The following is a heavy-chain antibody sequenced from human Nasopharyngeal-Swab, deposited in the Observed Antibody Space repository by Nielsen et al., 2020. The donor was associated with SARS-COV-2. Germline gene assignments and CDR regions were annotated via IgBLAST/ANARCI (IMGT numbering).Heavy chain of an antibody. CDR2: ISSSSSDI. CDR1: GFRDYS. V-gene: IGHV3-21*01. CDR3: ARDGDDYYDTYDAFDI. D-gene: IGHD3-22*01. Sequence: GESLKISCVDSGFRDYSMNWVRQAPGKGLEWVSSISSSSSDIYYADSVKGRFTISRDSAKNSLYLQMNSLRAEDTAVYYCARDGDDYYDTYDAFDIWGQGTMVTVSS. J-gene: IGHJ3*02.